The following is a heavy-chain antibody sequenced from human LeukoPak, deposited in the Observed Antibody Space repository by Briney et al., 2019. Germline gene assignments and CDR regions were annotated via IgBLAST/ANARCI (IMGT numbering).Heavy chain of an antibody. CDR3: ATASSGLFY. Sequence: GESLRLSCAASGLTFSRAWMSWVRQAPGGGLEWVGRIKSKTDGETIEFVAPVKGRFTISRDDSQNTLYLQMDSLRTEDTGVYYCATASSGLFYWGRGTLVAVSS. V-gene: IGHV3-15*01. J-gene: IGHJ4*02. D-gene: IGHD3-16*01. CDR1: GLTFSRAW. CDR2: IKSKTDGETI.